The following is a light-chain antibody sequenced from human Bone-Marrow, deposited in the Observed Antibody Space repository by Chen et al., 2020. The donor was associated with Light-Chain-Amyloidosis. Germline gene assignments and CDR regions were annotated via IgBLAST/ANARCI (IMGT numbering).Light chain of an antibody. CDR3: QQCYMSPDT. V-gene: IGKV1-39*01. CDR1: QSISTY. J-gene: IGKJ2*01. Sequence: DIQMTQSPSSLSASVGDRVTITCRASQSISTYLNWYQQKPGQAPKLLIYVASSLQTGVPSRFSGSGSGTDFTRTISCLQPEDFATYYCQQCYMSPDTFGQGSKLEI. CDR2: VAS.